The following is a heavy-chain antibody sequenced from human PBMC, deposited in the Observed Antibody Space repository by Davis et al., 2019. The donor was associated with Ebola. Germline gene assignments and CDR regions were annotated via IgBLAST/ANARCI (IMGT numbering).Heavy chain of an antibody. D-gene: IGHD2-2*01. V-gene: IGHV3-30-3*01. J-gene: IGHJ5*02. CDR3: ARDSSWSIGGGNWFDP. CDR2: ISYDGSNK. Sequence: GESLKISCAASGFTFSSYAMHWVRQAPGKGLEWVAVISYDGSNKYYADSVKGRFTISRDNANNSLYLQMNSLRAEDTAVYYCARDSSWSIGGGNWFDPWGQGTLVTVSS. CDR1: GFTFSSYA.